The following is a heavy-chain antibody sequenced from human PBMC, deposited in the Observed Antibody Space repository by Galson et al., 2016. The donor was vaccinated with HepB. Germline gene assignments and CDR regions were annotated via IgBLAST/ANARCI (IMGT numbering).Heavy chain of an antibody. J-gene: IGHJ5*02. CDR2: IYYSGNT. CDR3: AKDRGAYYGSESYYNGWFDP. CDR1: GGSIINGGYY. V-gene: IGHV4-31*03. Sequence: LSLTCTVSGGSIINGGYYWSWIRQHPGKGLEWIGYIYYSGNTYYNSSLKSRVTISVDTSKNHFSLKLSSVTAADTAVYYCAKDRGAYYGSESYYNGWFDPWGQGTLVTVSS. D-gene: IGHD3-10*01.